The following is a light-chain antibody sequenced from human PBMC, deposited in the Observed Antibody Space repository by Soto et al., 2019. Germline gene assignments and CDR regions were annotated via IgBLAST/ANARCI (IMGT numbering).Light chain of an antibody. CDR3: SSYTRSSTLV. Sequence: QSALTQPASVSGSPGQSITISCTGTSSDIGSYNYVSWYQQHPGKVPKLMIYDVSNRPSGVSNRFSGSKSGNTASLTISGLQAEDEADYYCSSYTRSSTLVFGGGTQLTVL. CDR1: SSDIGSYNY. J-gene: IGLJ7*01. V-gene: IGLV2-14*01. CDR2: DVS.